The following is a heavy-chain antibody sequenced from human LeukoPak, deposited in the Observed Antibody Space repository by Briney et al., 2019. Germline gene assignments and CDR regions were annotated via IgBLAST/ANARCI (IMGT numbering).Heavy chain of an antibody. D-gene: IGHD6-19*01. J-gene: IGHJ6*02. CDR1: GGSISSYY. Sequence: SETLSLTCTVSGGSISSYYWSWIRQPPGKGLEWIGYIYYSGSTNYNPSLKSRVTISVDMSKNQFSLKLSSVTAGDTAVYYCARYAMIAVAGTDYYYGMDVWGQGTTVTVSS. V-gene: IGHV4-59*01. CDR3: ARYAMIAVAGTDYYYGMDV. CDR2: IYYSGST.